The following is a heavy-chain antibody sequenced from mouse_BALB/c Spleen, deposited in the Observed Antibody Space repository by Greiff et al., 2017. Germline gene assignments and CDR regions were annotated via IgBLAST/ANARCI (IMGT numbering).Heavy chain of an antibody. CDR1: GYTFTSYW. V-gene: IGHV1-5*01. CDR3: TRYYGYVSYFDY. J-gene: IGHJ2*01. CDR2: IYPGNSDT. D-gene: IGHD1-2*01. Sequence: EVQLQQSGTVLARPGASVKMSCKASGYTFTSYWMHWVNQRPGQGLEWIGAIYPGNSDTSYNQKFKGKAKLTAVTSTSTAYMELSSLTNEDSAVYYCTRYYGYVSYFDYWGQGTTLTVSS.